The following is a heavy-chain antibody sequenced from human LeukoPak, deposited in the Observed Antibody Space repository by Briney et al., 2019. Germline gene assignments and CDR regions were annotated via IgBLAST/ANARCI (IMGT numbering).Heavy chain of an antibody. V-gene: IGHV1-18*01. CDR3: ARGGIAAVGTFAFDI. CDR1: GYTFTSYG. CDR2: ISAYNGNT. D-gene: IGHD6-13*01. J-gene: IGHJ3*02. Sequence: ASVKVSCKASGYTFTSYGISWVRQAPGQGLEWMGWISAYNGNTNYAQKLQGGVTMTRDTSISTAYMELSRLRSDDTAVYYCARGGIAAVGTFAFDIWGQGTMVTVSS.